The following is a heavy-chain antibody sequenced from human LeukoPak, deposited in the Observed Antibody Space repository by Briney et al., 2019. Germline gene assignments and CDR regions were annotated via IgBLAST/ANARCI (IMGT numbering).Heavy chain of an antibody. D-gene: IGHD3-10*01. CDR2: IYYSGST. J-gene: IGHJ4*02. Sequence: SETLSLTCTVSGGSISSSSYYWGWIRQPPGKGLEWIGSIYYSGSTYYNPSLKSRVTISVDTSKNQFSLKLSSVTAADTAVYYCARVYGSGSSYFDYWGQGTLGTVSS. V-gene: IGHV4-39*07. CDR3: ARVYGSGSSYFDY. CDR1: GGSISSSSYY.